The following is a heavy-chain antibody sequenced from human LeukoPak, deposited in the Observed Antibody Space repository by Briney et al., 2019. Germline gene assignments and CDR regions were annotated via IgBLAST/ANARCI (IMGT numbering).Heavy chain of an antibody. V-gene: IGHV3-73*01. CDR1: GFTFSGSA. CDR2: IRSKANSYAT. J-gene: IGHJ4*02. CDR3: TRHWVSVDTAMVPPVY. D-gene: IGHD5-18*01. Sequence: GGSLRLSCAASGFTFSGSAMHWVRQASGKGLEWVGRIRSKANSYATAYAASVKGRFTISRDDSKNTAYLQMNSLKTEDTAVYYCTRHWVSVDTAMVPPVYWGQGTLVTVSS.